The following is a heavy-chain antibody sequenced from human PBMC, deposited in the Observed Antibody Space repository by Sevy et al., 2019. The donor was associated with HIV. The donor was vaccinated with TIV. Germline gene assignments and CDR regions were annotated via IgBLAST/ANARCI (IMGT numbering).Heavy chain of an antibody. CDR3: AREGCTRPHDY. CDR2: LSFGCGKI. V-gene: IGHV3-23*01. J-gene: IGHJ4*02. CDR1: GFNFNIYG. Sequence: GGSLRLSCAVSGFNFNIYGMSWVRQAPGKGLEWVSTLSFGCGKINYANSVKGRFIISRDDSKNTLYLQMNSLRAEDTAVYFCAREGCTRPHDYWGQGTLVTVSS. D-gene: IGHD2-8*01.